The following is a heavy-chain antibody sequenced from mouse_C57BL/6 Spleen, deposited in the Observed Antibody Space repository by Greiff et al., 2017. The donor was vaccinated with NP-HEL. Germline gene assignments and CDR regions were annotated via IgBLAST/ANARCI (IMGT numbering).Heavy chain of an antibody. J-gene: IGHJ3*01. V-gene: IGHV1-64*01. CDR1: GYTFTSYW. CDR3: ARDYGSSQFAY. D-gene: IGHD1-1*01. Sequence: QVQLKQPGAELVKPGASVKLSCKASGYTFTSYWMHWVKQRPGQGLEWIGMIHPNSGSTNYNEKFKSNATLTVDKSSSTAYMQLSSLTSEDSAVYYCARDYGSSQFAYWGQGTLVTVSA. CDR2: IHPNSGST.